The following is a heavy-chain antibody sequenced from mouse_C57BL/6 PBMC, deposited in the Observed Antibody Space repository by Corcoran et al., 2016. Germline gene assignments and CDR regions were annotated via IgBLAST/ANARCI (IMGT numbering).Heavy chain of an antibody. CDR3: ARSGSWAYFDY. V-gene: IGHV1-26*01. CDR1: GYTFTDYY. Sequence: EVQLQQSGPELVKPGASVKISCKASGYTFTDYYMNWVKQSHGKSLEWIGDINPNNGGTSYNQKFKGKATLTVDKSSSTAYMELRSLTSEDSAVYYCARSGSWAYFDYWGQGTTLTVSS. CDR2: INPNNGGT. D-gene: IGHD3-2*02. J-gene: IGHJ2*01.